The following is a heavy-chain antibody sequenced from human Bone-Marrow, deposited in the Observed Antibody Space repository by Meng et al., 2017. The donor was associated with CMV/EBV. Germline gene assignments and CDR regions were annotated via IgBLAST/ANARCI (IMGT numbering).Heavy chain of an antibody. V-gene: IGHV3-21*01. D-gene: IGHD3-3*01. Sequence: GESLKISCAASGFTFSNAWMSWVRQAPGKGLEWVSSISSSSSYIYYADSVKGRFTISRDNAKNSLYLQMNSLRAEDTAVYYCARGTYYDFWSGYYTGAGYYYGMDVWGQGTTVTVSS. J-gene: IGHJ6*02. CDR1: GFTFSNAW. CDR3: ARGTYYDFWSGYYTGAGYYYGMDV. CDR2: ISSSSSYI.